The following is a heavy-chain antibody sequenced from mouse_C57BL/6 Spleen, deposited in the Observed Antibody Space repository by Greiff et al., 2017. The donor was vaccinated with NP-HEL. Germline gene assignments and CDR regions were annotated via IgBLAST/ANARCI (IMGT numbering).Heavy chain of an antibody. D-gene: IGHD2-3*01. CDR2: LWSGGST. J-gene: IGHJ2*01. CDR1: GFSLTSYG. V-gene: IGHV2-2*01. Sequence: QVQLKQSGPGLVQPSQSLSITCTVSGFSLTSYGVHWVRQSPGKGLEWLGVLWSGGSTDYNAAFISRLSISKDNSKSQVFFKMNSLQADDTAIYYCARGVYDGYFDYWGQGTTLTVSS. CDR3: ARGVYDGYFDY.